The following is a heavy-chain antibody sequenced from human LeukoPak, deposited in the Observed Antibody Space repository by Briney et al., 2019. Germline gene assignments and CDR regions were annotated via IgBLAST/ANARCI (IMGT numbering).Heavy chain of an antibody. J-gene: IGHJ5*02. V-gene: IGHV4-59*01. CDR3: ARAWGDSSSWYSAYNWFDP. Sequence: SETLSFTCTVSGGSISSYYWSWIRQPPGKGLEWIGYIYYSGSTNYNPSLKSRVTISVDTSKNQFSLKLSSVTAADTAVYYCARAWGDSSSWYSAYNWFDPWGQGTLVTVSS. CDR1: GGSISSYY. D-gene: IGHD6-13*01. CDR2: IYYSGST.